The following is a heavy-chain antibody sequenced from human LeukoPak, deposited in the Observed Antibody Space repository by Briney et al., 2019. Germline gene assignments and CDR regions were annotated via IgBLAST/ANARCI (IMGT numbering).Heavy chain of an antibody. CDR1: GFTFSSYE. J-gene: IGHJ4*02. Sequence: GGSLRLSCAASGFTFSSYEMNWVRQAPGKGLEWVSYISSSGSTMYYADSVKGRFTISRDNSKNTLYLQMNSLRAEDTAVYYCAKDASSWYSFDYWGQGTLVTVSS. V-gene: IGHV3-48*03. CDR3: AKDASSWYSFDY. CDR2: ISSSGSTM. D-gene: IGHD6-13*01.